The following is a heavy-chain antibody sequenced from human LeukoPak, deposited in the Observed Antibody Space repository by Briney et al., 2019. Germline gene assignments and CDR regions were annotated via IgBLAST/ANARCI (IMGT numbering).Heavy chain of an antibody. CDR1: GFTFSNNY. CDR3: ARGYSYAHDY. J-gene: IGHJ4*02. D-gene: IGHD3-16*01. CDR2: INTDGSST. Sequence: GGSLRLSCAASGFTFSNNYMHWVRQAPGKGLVWVSRINTDGSSTNYADSVKGRFTISRDDAKNTLYLQMNSLRAEDTAVYYCARGYSYAHDYWGQGTLVTVSS. V-gene: IGHV3-74*01.